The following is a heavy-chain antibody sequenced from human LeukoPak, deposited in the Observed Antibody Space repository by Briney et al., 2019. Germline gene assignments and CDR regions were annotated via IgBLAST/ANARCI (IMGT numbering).Heavy chain of an antibody. CDR1: GGSISSSSYY. Sequence: PSETLSLTCTVSGGSISSSSYYWGWIRQPPGKGLEWIGSIYYSGSTYYNPSLKSRVTLSLDTSKTQFSLMLTSVTAADTALYFCAGIFGQWLGEWGQGALITVSS. D-gene: IGHD6-19*01. CDR3: AGIFGQWLGE. V-gene: IGHV4-39*07. CDR2: IYYSGST. J-gene: IGHJ4*02.